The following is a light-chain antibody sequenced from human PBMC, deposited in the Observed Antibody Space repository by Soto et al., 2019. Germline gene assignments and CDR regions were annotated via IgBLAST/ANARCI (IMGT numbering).Light chain of an antibody. V-gene: IGKV3-11*01. CDR1: QSVSAY. Sequence: EIVLAQSPATLSLSPGERATLSCRASQSVSAYLAWYQQKPDQAPRLLIYGASTRATGIPDRFSGSGSGTDFTLTISRLEPEDFAVYYCQQCGSSSTFGQGTRLEIK. CDR2: GAS. J-gene: IGKJ5*01. CDR3: QQCGSSST.